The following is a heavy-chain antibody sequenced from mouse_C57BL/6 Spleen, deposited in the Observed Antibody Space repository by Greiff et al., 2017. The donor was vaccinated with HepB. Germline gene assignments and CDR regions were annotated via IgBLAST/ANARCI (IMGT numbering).Heavy chain of an antibody. CDR2: IDPSDSYT. D-gene: IGHD1-1*01. CDR1: GYTFTSYW. CDR3: ALRGYYNAMDY. V-gene: IGHV1-69*01. Sequence: VQLQQPGAELVMPGASVKLSCKASGYTFTSYWMHWVKQRPGQGLGWIGEIDPSDSYTNYNQKFKGKSTLTVDKSSSTAYMQLSSLTSEDAAVYYCALRGYYNAMDYWGQGTSVTVSS. J-gene: IGHJ4*01.